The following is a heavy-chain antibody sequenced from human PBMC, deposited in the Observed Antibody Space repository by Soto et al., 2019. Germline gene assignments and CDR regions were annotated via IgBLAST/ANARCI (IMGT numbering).Heavy chain of an antibody. J-gene: IGHJ4*02. V-gene: IGHV3-23*01. Sequence: GGSLRLSCAASGFTFSSYAMSWVRQAPGKGLEWVSAISGSGGSTYYADSVKGRFTISRDNSKNTLYLQMNSLRAEDTAVYYCAKEDNYDFWSGYRTNAFDYWGQGTLVTVSS. D-gene: IGHD3-3*01. CDR3: AKEDNYDFWSGYRTNAFDY. CDR2: ISGSGGST. CDR1: GFTFSSYA.